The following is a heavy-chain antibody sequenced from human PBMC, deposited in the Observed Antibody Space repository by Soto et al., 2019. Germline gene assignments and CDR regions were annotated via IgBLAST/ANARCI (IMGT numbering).Heavy chain of an antibody. CDR2: ISYDGSNK. D-gene: IGHD1-26*01. J-gene: IGHJ5*02. Sequence: VQLVESGGGVVQPGRSLRLSCAASGFTFSSYGMHWVRQAPGKGLGWVAVISYDGSNKYYADSVKGRFTISRDNSKNTLYLQMNSLRAEDTAVYYCAKDMGSGSYPNWFDPWGQGTLVTLSS. CDR1: GFTFSSYG. CDR3: AKDMGSGSYPNWFDP. V-gene: IGHV3-30*18.